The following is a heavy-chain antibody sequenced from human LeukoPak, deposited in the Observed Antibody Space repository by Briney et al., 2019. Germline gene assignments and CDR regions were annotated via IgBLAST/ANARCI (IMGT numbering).Heavy chain of an antibody. Sequence: GRSLRLSCAASGFTFSSYAMHWVRQAPGKGLEWVAVISYDGSNKYYADSVKGRFTISRDNSKNTLYLQMNSLRAEDTAVYYCARTVRYFDYWGQGTLVTVSS. CDR3: ARTVRYFDY. CDR2: ISYDGSNK. J-gene: IGHJ4*02. D-gene: IGHD2-21*02. CDR1: GFTFSSYA. V-gene: IGHV3-30*01.